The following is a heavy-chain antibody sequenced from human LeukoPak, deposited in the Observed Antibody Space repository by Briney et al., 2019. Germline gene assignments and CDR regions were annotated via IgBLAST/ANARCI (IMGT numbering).Heavy chain of an antibody. V-gene: IGHV3-23*01. CDR2: ISGSGGGT. J-gene: IGHJ4*02. Sequence: GGSLRLSCEASGVTFSSYVMSWVRQAPGKGPEWVSGISGSGGGTYYADSVKGRFTISRDNSKNTLYLQMNSLRAEDTAVYYCASRGSESGWPDYWGQGTLVTVSS. D-gene: IGHD6-19*01. CDR1: GVTFSSYV. CDR3: ASRGSESGWPDY.